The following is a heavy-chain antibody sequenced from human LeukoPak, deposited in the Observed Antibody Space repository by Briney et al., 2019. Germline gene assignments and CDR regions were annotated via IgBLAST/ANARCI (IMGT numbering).Heavy chain of an antibody. Sequence: SQTLSLTCAISGDSVSNNLAAWNWIRQSPSRGLEWLGRTYYRSQWYYDYTEPVRSRMTIIVDTSKNQFSLRLNSVTPVDTAIYYCTRDHAGLGYWGKGTLVTVSS. CDR1: GDSVSNNLAA. V-gene: IGHV6-1*01. CDR2: TYYRSQWYY. CDR3: TRDHAGLGY. J-gene: IGHJ4*02.